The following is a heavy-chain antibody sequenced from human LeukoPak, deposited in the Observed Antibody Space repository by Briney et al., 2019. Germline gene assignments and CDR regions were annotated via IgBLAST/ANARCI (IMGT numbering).Heavy chain of an antibody. D-gene: IGHD2-2*01. CDR2: IIPIFGTA. J-gene: IGHJ3*02. CDR3: AREGYCSSTSCPDAFDI. CDR1: GGTFSSYA. V-gene: IGHV1-69*13. Sequence: SVKVSCKASGGTFSSYAISWVRQAPGQGLEWMGGIIPIFGTANYAQKFQGRVTITADESTCTAYMELSSLRSEDTAVYYCAREGYCSSTSCPDAFDIWGQGTMVTVSS.